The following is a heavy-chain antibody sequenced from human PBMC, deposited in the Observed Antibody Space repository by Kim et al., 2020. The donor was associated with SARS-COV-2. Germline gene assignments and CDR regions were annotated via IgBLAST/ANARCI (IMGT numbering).Heavy chain of an antibody. CDR2: ISGSGRTT. Sequence: GGSLRLSCAASGFTFTNYALSWVRQAPGKGLEWVSAISGSGRTTYSADSVKGRFAISRDDSKNTVYLQMNSLRAEDTAIYYCARFDYDNGYYQYYFDFWGQGTLVTVSS. CDR3: ARFDYDNGYYQYYFDF. V-gene: IGHV3-23*01. J-gene: IGHJ4*02. CDR1: GFTFTNYA. D-gene: IGHD3-22*01.